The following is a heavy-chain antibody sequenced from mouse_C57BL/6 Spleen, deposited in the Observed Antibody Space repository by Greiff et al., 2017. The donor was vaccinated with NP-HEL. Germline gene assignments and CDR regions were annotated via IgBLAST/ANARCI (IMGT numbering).Heavy chain of an antibody. Sequence: QVQLQQSGAELVRPGASVKLSCKASGYTFTSYWMHWVKQRPVQGLEWIGYINPSGGETNYNQKFKDKATLTADKSSSTAYMQLSSLTSEDSAVYYCASDVTTGFAYWGQGTPVTVSA. D-gene: IGHD2-12*01. CDR3: ASDVTTGFAY. CDR1: GYTFTSYW. J-gene: IGHJ3*01. CDR2: INPSGGET. V-gene: IGHV1-52*01.